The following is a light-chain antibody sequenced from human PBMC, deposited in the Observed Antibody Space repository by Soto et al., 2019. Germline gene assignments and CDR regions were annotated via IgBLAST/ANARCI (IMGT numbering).Light chain of an antibody. J-gene: IGKJ5*01. CDR3: QQSHSGIT. Sequence: DIQMTQSPSSLSASIGDRVTITCRASQSISSYLNWYQQKPGKAPKLLIYAASSLQSGVPSRFSGGGSGTDFTLTISSLQPEDFATYYCQQSHSGITFGQGTRLEIK. CDR2: AAS. CDR1: QSISSY. V-gene: IGKV1-39*01.